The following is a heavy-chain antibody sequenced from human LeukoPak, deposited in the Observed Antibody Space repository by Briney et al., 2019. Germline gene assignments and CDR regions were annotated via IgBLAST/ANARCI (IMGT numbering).Heavy chain of an antibody. D-gene: IGHD3-22*01. Sequence: SETLSLTCDVSGGSIKSNNWWSWVRQPPGKGLEWIGEIYHSGSTNYNPSLESRVTVSVDKSKNQFSLKLSSVTAADTAVYYCARDWGYYDSSGYYGGNYFDYWGQGTLVTVSS. CDR3: ARDWGYYDSSGYYGGNYFDY. CDR2: IYHSGST. J-gene: IGHJ4*02. CDR1: GGSIKSNNW. V-gene: IGHV4-4*02.